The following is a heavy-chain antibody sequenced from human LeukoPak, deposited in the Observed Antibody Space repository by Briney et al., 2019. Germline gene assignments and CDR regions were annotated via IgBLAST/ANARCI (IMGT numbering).Heavy chain of an antibody. CDR1: GVTFSNYW. Sequence: GGSLRLSCAASGVTFSNYWMHWVRQAPGKGLVWVSRINSDGSTISYADSVKGRFTISRDNAKNTLYLQMNSLRAEDTAVYYCAGGLSTAAGGWGQGTLVTVSS. J-gene: IGHJ4*02. CDR2: INSDGSTI. CDR3: AGGLSTAAGG. V-gene: IGHV3-74*01. D-gene: IGHD6-13*01.